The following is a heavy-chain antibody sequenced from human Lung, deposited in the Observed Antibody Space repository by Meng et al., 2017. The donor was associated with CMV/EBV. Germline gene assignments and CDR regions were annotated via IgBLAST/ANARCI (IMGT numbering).Heavy chain of an antibody. D-gene: IGHD3-16*01. CDR3: AKDLLLFGGPNAYFDQ. Sequence: SXAASGFRFDDCGMHWVRQTPGKGLEWVAFVRHDGTNKFYAASVKGRFTISRDNSKSTVYLQMNSLRPEDSALYYCAKDLLLFGGPNAYFDQWGQGTLVTVSS. CDR1: GFRFDDCG. J-gene: IGHJ4*02. V-gene: IGHV3-30*02. CDR2: VRHDGTNK.